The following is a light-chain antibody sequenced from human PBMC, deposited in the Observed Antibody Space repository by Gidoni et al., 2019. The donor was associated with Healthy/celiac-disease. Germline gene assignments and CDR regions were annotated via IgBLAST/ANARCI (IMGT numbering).Light chain of an antibody. CDR3: QQYGSSLFT. CDR1: QSVSSSY. V-gene: IGKV3-20*01. CDR2: GAS. J-gene: IGKJ4*01. Sequence: DIVLTQSPGTLSLSPGERATLSCRASQSVSSSYLAWYQQKPGQAPRLLIYGASSRATGIPDRFSGSGSGTDFTLTISRLEPEDFAVDYCQQYGSSLFTFGGGTKVEIK.